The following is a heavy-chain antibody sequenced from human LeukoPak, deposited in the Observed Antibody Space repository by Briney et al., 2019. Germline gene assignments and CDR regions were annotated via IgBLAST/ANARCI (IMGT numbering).Heavy chain of an antibody. J-gene: IGHJ5*02. D-gene: IGHD2-2*01. CDR3: ARADCSSSTCYLRRSWFDP. Sequence: GGSLRLFCAASGFTLSNYDMNWVRQAPGEGLEWVSSISAGSRYIYYKDSVRGRFTISSDDAKNSLYLEMNSLRAEDTAVYYCARADCSSSTCYLRRSWFDPWGQGTLVTVSS. V-gene: IGHV3-21*01. CDR2: ISAGSRYI. CDR1: GFTLSNYD.